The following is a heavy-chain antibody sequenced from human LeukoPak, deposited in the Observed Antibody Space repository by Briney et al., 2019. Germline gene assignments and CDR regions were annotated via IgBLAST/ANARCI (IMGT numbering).Heavy chain of an antibody. Sequence: GRSLRLSCAASGFTFSTYGVHWVRQAPGKGLEWVAVISYDGSNKYYADSVKGRFTISRDNSKNTLYLQMNSLRAEDTAVYYCAKGNYGDYPLYLDYWGQGTLVTVSS. CDR1: GFTFSTYG. J-gene: IGHJ4*02. CDR3: AKGNYGDYPLYLDY. V-gene: IGHV3-30*18. D-gene: IGHD4-17*01. CDR2: ISYDGSNK.